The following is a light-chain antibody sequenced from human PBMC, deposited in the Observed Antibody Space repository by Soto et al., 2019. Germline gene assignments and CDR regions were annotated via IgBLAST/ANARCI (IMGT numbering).Light chain of an antibody. CDR2: GAS. Sequence: EIVLTQSPGTQSLSPGERATLSSRASQSVSSSYLAWYQQKPGQAPRLLIYGASSRATGIPDRFSGSGSGTDFTLTISRLEPEDFAVYYCQQYGSSPSITFGQGTRLEIK. V-gene: IGKV3-20*01. CDR1: QSVSSSY. CDR3: QQYGSSPSIT. J-gene: IGKJ5*01.